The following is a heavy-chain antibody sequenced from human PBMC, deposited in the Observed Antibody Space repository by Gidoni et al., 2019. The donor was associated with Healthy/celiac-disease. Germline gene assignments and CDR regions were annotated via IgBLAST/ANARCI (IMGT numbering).Heavy chain of an antibody. CDR1: GFTFYDVA. V-gene: IGHV3-9*01. CDR3: AKANKYYYDSSGYYGY. D-gene: IGHD3-22*01. Sequence: EVQLVVSGVGFVQPGRSLRLSCAASGFTFYDVAMHWVRQAPGKGMEWVSGISWNSGSIGYADSVKGRFTISRDNAKNSLYLQMNSLRAEDTALYYCAKANKYYYDSSGYYGYWGQGTLVTVSS. J-gene: IGHJ4*02. CDR2: ISWNSGSI.